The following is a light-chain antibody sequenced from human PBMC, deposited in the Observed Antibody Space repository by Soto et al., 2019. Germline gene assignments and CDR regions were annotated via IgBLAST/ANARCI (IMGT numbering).Light chain of an antibody. CDR1: QNVGSY. Sequence: EIVLTQSPATLSLSPGERATLSCRARQNVGSYLAWYQQKPGQAPRLLIYANRATGIPARFSGSGSGTDFTLTITSLEPEDFAVYYCQQRGNWPLTFGGGTKLEIK. J-gene: IGKJ4*01. V-gene: IGKV3-11*01. CDR2: A. CDR3: QQRGNWPLT.